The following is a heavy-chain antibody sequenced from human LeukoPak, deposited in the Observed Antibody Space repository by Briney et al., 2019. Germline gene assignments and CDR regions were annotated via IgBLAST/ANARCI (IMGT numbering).Heavy chain of an antibody. J-gene: IGHJ4*02. CDR2: IYYSGST. CDR1: GGSISSYY. V-gene: IGHV4-59*01. CDR3: WREAVAGPIFDY. Sequence: PSETLSLTCTVSGGSISSYYWSWLRQPPGKGLECIGHIYYSGSTNYNPSLKSRVTIPVDTSKNQFFLTLRHLTTGDTAWYYFWREAVAGPIFDYWGQGTLVTVSS. D-gene: IGHD6-19*01.